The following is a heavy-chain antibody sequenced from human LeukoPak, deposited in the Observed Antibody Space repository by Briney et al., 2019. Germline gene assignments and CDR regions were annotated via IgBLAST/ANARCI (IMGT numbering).Heavy chain of an antibody. CDR1: GGSISSSSYY. CDR2: IYYSGST. D-gene: IGHD2-2*02. V-gene: IGHV4-39*01. CDR3: ARVKGYCSSTSCYSFDL. J-gene: IGHJ2*01. Sequence: SETLSLTCTVSGGSISSSSYYWDWIRQPPGKGLEWIGSIYYSGSTYYNPSLKSRVTISVDTSKNQFSLKLSSVTAADTAVYYCARVKGYCSSTSCYSFDLWGRGTLVTVSS.